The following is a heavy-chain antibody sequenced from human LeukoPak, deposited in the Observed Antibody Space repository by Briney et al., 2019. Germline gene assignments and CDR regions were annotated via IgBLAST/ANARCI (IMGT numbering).Heavy chain of an antibody. V-gene: IGHV1-69*04. D-gene: IGHD2-21*02. J-gene: IGHJ5*02. CDR2: IIPIFGIA. Sequence: GASVKVSCKASGGTFSSYAISWVRQAPGQGLEWMGRIIPIFGIANYAQKFQGGVTITADKSTSTAYMELSSLRSEDTAVYYCARDEYCGGDCYFWFDPWGQGTLVTVSS. CDR1: GGTFSSYA. CDR3: ARDEYCGGDCYFWFDP.